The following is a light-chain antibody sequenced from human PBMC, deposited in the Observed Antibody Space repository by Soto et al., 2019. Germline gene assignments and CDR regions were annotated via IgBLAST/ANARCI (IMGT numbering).Light chain of an antibody. CDR1: QSVSSSY. J-gene: IGKJ3*01. V-gene: IGKV3-20*01. CDR2: GAS. Sequence: EIVLTQSPGTPSLSPGERATPSCRASQSVSSSYLAWYQQKPGQAPRLLIYGASSRATGIPDRFSGSGSGTDFTLTASSLQPEDFAVYYCQQYNNWPFTFGPGTKVHIK. CDR3: QQYNNWPFT.